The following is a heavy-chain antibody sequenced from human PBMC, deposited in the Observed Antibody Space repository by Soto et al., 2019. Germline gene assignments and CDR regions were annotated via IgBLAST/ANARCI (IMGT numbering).Heavy chain of an antibody. D-gene: IGHD4-17*01. Sequence: GGSLRLSCAASGFTFSNAWMSWVRQAPGKGLEWVGRIKSKTDGGTTDYAAPVKGRFTISRDDSKNTLYLQMNSLKTEDTAVYYCTTAGLPVTTAYNWFDPWGQGTLVTVSS. J-gene: IGHJ5*02. CDR2: IKSKTDGGTT. CDR3: TTAGLPVTTAYNWFDP. CDR1: GFTFSNAW. V-gene: IGHV3-15*01.